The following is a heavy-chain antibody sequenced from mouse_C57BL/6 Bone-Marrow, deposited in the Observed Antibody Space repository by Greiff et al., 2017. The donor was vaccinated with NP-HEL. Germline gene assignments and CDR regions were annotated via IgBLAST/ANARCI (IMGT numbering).Heavy chain of an antibody. V-gene: IGHV1-72*01. CDR1: GYTFTSYW. Sequence: QVQLQQSGAELVKPGASVKLSCKASGYTFTSYWMHWVKQRPGRGLEWIGRIDPNSGATKYNEKFKSKATLTVDKPSSTAYMQLSSLTSEDSAVYYCARAPITTVAYFDYWGQGTTLTVSS. J-gene: IGHJ2*01. CDR3: ARAPITTVAYFDY. CDR2: IDPNSGAT. D-gene: IGHD1-1*01.